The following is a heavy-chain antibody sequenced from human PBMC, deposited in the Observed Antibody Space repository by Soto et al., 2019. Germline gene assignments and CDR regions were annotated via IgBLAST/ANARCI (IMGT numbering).Heavy chain of an antibody. CDR1: GFTVSSNY. D-gene: IGHD4-17*01. Sequence: GGSLRLSCAASGFTVSSNYMSWVRQAPGKGLEWVSVIYSGGSTYYADSVKGRFTISRDNSKNTLYLQMNSLRAEDTAVYYCARETYGDYEYYYYYMDVWGKGTTVTVSS. J-gene: IGHJ6*03. V-gene: IGHV3-66*01. CDR2: IYSGGST. CDR3: ARETYGDYEYYYYYMDV.